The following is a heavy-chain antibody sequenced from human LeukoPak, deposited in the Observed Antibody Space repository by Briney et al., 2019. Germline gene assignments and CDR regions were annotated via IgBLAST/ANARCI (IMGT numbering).Heavy chain of an antibody. CDR2: ISGSGGST. CDR3: AKVYSSSSRGFDY. CDR1: GFTFSSYA. D-gene: IGHD6-6*01. J-gene: IGHJ4*02. Sequence: GGSLRLSCAASGFTFSSYAMSWVRQAPGKGLEWVSAISGSGGSTYYADSVKGRFTISRDNSKNTLYLQMNRLRAEDTAVYYCAKVYSSSSRGFDYWGQGTLVTVSS. V-gene: IGHV3-23*01.